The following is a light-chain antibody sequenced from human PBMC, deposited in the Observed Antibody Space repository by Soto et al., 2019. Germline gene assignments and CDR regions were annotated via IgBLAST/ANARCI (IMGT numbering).Light chain of an antibody. Sequence: DIVMTQSPDSLAVSLGERATINCKSSQSVLFSSNNKNYLAWYQQKPGQPPKLLIYWASTPESGVPDRFSGSGSGTDFTLTISSLQAEDVAVYYCQQYYGTPLAFGQGTKVEIK. CDR3: QQYYGTPLA. V-gene: IGKV4-1*01. CDR1: QSVLFSSNNKNY. J-gene: IGKJ1*01. CDR2: WAS.